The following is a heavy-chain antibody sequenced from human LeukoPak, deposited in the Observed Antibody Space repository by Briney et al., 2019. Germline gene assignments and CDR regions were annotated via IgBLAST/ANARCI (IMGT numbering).Heavy chain of an antibody. J-gene: IGHJ1*01. CDR3: ARPYYGSGSYFLQH. CDR2: INHSGST. CDR1: GGSISSSSYF. D-gene: IGHD3-10*01. Sequence: PSETLSLTCTVSGGSISSSSYFWTWIRQPPGKGLEWIGEINHSGSTNYNPSLKSRVTISVDTSKNQFSLKLSSVTAADTAVYYCARPYYGSGSYFLQHWGQGTLVTVSS. V-gene: IGHV4-39*07.